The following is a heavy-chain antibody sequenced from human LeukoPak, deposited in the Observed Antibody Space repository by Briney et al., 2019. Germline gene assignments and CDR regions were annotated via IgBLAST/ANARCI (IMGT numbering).Heavy chain of an antibody. CDR2: ISGSGGST. CDR1: GFTFDDYA. CDR3: VSPGTVVVPAANR. D-gene: IGHD2-2*01. Sequence: GGSLRLSCAASGFTFDDYAMHWVRQAPGKGLEWVSAISGSGGSTYYADSVKGRFTISRDNSKNTLYLQMNSLRAEDTAVYYCVSPGTVVVPAANRGGQGTLVTVSS. V-gene: IGHV3-23*01. J-gene: IGHJ4*02.